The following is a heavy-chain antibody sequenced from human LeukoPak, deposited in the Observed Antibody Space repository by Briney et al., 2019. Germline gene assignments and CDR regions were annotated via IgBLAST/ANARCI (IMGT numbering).Heavy chain of an antibody. V-gene: IGHV4-59*01. CDR1: GGSINSYY. D-gene: IGHD3-10*01. CDR3: AGSGGLANQGAVFDY. J-gene: IGHJ4*02. CDR2: IYYSGST. Sequence: PSETLSLTCTVSGGSINSYYWSWIRQPPGKGLEWIGYIYYSGSTNYNPSLKSRVTISVDTSRNQFSMKLKYVTAADTAVYYCAGSGGLANQGAVFDYWGQGTLVTVSS.